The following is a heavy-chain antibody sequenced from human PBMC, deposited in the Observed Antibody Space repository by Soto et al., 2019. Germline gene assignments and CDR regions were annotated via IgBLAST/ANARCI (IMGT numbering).Heavy chain of an antibody. J-gene: IGHJ6*02. V-gene: IGHV3-30*18. CDR3: AKEERWLQPNYYYYYGMDV. Sequence: GSLRLSCAASGFTFSSYGMHWVRQAPGKGLEWVAVISYDGSNKYYADSVKGRFTISRDNSKNTLYLQMNSLRAEDTAVYYCAKEERWLQPNYYYYYGMDVWGQGTTVTVSS. CDR1: GFTFSSYG. CDR2: ISYDGSNK. D-gene: IGHD5-12*01.